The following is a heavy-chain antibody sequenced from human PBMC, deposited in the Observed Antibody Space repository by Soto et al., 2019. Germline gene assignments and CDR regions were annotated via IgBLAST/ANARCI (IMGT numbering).Heavy chain of an antibody. CDR3: ARDSGSLSYYYYGMDV. CDR2: IWYDGSNK. D-gene: IGHD1-26*01. CDR1: GFTFSSYG. Sequence: QVQLVESGGGVVQPGRSLRLSCAASGFTFSSYGMHWVRQAPGKGLEWVAVIWYDGSNKYYADSVKGRFTISRDNSKNTLYLQMNSLRAEDTAVYYCARDSGSLSYYYYGMDVWGQGPTVTVSS. V-gene: IGHV3-33*01. J-gene: IGHJ6*02.